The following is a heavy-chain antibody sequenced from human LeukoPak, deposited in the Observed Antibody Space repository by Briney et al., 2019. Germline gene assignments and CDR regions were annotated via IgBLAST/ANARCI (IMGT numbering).Heavy chain of an antibody. CDR2: INHSRST. D-gene: IGHD3-10*01. J-gene: IGHJ6*03. V-gene: IGHV4-34*01. CDR1: GFTFSSYA. Sequence: GSLRLSCAAPGFTFSSYAMSWIRQPPGKGLEWIGEINHSRSTNYNPSLKSRVTISVDTSKNQFSLKLSSVTAADTAVYYCARGRPVYYYASGSFSNYYYYMDVWGKGTTVTVSS. CDR3: ARGRPVYYYASGSFSNYYYYMDV.